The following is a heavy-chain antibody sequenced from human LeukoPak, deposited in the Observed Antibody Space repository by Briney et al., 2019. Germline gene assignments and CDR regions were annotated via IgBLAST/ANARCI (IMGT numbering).Heavy chain of an antibody. Sequence: PSETLSLTCAVYGGSFSGYYWSWIRQPPGKGLEWIGEINHSGSTNYNPSLKSRVTISVDTSKNQFYLKLSSVTAADTAVYYCARRLRFLEWLLLRAAGSFDYWGQGTLVTVSS. CDR1: GGSFSGYY. D-gene: IGHD3-3*01. J-gene: IGHJ4*02. CDR2: INHSGST. V-gene: IGHV4-34*01. CDR3: ARRLRFLEWLLLRAAGSFDY.